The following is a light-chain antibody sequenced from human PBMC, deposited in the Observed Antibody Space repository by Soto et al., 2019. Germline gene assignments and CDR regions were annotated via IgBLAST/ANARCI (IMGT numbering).Light chain of an antibody. CDR3: QQYKSQAT. Sequence: DIQMTQSPSTLPASVGDGVTITGRASQSISSWLAWYQQKPGKAPKLLIYDASSLESGVPSRLSGSGGGTEFALTISSIQPDDFAAYYCQQYKSQATFGQGTKVDIK. CDR2: DAS. CDR1: QSISSW. J-gene: IGKJ1*01. V-gene: IGKV1-5*01.